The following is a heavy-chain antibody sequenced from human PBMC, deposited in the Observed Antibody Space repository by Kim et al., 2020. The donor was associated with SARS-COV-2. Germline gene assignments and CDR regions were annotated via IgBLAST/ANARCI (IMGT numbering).Heavy chain of an antibody. V-gene: IGHV4-39*01. CDR1: GGSISSSSYY. CDR3: ARSFLWFGELLPPSWVSFYFDY. D-gene: IGHD3-10*01. J-gene: IGHJ4*02. CDR2: IYYSGST. Sequence: SETLSLTCTVSGGSISSSSYYWGWIRQPPGKGLEWIGSIYYSGSTYYNPYLKSRVTISVDTSKNQFSLKLSSVTAADTAVYYCARSFLWFGELLPPSWVSFYFDYWGQGTLVTVSS.